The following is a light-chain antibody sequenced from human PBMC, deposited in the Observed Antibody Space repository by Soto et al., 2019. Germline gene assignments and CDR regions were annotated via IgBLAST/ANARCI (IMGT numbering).Light chain of an antibody. CDR2: DAS. Sequence: EIVMTQSPPTLSVSPGERATLSCWASQSIGSNLAWYQQRPGQGPRLLIYDASTRATAIPARFSGSGSGTDFTLTISSLQSEDFAVYYCQQYNNWLRWTFGQGTKVEIK. CDR1: QSIGSN. CDR3: QQYNNWLRWT. J-gene: IGKJ1*01. V-gene: IGKV3-15*01.